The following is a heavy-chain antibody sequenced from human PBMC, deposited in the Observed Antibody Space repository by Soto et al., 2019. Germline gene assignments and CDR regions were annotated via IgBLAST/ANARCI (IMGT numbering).Heavy chain of an antibody. CDR2: ISSTSTSI. CDR1: TFTFSTYS. Sequence: EVQLVESGGGLVQPGGSLRLSCTASTFTFSTYSMNWVRQAPGKGLEWVSYISSTSTSIYYADSVKGRFTISRDNAKNSLYLEMNSLRDDDTAGYHCARGRDVWGSYHLDYWGQGTLVTVSP. CDR3: ARGRDVWGSYHLDY. V-gene: IGHV3-48*02. J-gene: IGHJ4*02. D-gene: IGHD3-16*02.